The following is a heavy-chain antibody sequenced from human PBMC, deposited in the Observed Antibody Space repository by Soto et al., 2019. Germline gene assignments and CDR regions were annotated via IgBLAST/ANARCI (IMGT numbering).Heavy chain of an antibody. CDR2: IYYIGST. J-gene: IGHJ3*02. Sequence: SETLSLTCTVSGGSISSGGYYWSWIRQHPGKGLEWTGYIYYIGSTYYNPSLKSRVSISVDTSKNQFSLKLSSVTAADTAVYYCARFYMVRGVMGAFDIWGQGTMVTVS. V-gene: IGHV4-31*03. D-gene: IGHD3-10*01. CDR1: GGSISSGGYY. CDR3: ARFYMVRGVMGAFDI.